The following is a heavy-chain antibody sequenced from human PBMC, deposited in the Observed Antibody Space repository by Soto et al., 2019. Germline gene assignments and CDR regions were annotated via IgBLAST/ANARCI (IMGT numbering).Heavy chain of an antibody. CDR1: GGSISGDY. V-gene: IGHV4-59*03. J-gene: IGHJ5*02. CDR2: TANT. D-gene: IGHD3-22*01. Sequence: SETLSLTCTVSGGSISGDYWSWIRQPPGKGLEWIGYTANTNYNPSLMGRVTISVDTSKNQISLQMNSLRAEDTALYYCAKGKYYYDSSDWFDPWGQGTLVTVSS. CDR3: AKGKYYYDSSDWFDP.